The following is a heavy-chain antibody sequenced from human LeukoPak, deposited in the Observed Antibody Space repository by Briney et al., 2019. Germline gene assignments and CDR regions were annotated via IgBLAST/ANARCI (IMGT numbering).Heavy chain of an antibody. CDR2: INHSGST. D-gene: IGHD3-3*01. CDR3: ARASRSVSRRFDP. CDR1: GGSFSGYY. Sequence: PSETLSLTCAVYGGSFSGYYWSWIRQPPGKGLEWIGEINHSGSTNYNPSLKSRVTISVDTSKNQFSLKLSSVTAADTAVYYCARASRSVSRRFDPWGQGTLVTVSS. J-gene: IGHJ5*02. V-gene: IGHV4-34*01.